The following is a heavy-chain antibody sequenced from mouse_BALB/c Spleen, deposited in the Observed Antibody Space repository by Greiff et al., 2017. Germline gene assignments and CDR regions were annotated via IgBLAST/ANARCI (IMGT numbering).Heavy chain of an antibody. J-gene: IGHJ4*01. D-gene: IGHD2-14*01. CDR3: ARVYYRYEGYAMDY. Sequence: VKLMESGAELAKPGASVKMSCKASGYTFTSYWMHWVKQRPGQGLEWIGYINPSTGYTEYNQKFKDKATLTADKSSSTAYMQLSSLTSEDSAVYYCARVYYRYEGYAMDYWGQGTSVTVSS. CDR1: GYTFTSYW. V-gene: IGHV1-7*01. CDR2: INPSTGYT.